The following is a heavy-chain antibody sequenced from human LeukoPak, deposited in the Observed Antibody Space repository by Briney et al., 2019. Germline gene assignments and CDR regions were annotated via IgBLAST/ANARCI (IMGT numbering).Heavy chain of an antibody. J-gene: IGHJ4*02. D-gene: IGHD3-3*01. Sequence: PSETLSLTCAVYGGSFSGYYWSWIRQPPGKGLEWIGEINHSGSTNYNPSLKSRVTISVDTSKNQFSLKLSSVTAADTAVYYCARGFRITIFGVVMTHQYLDYWGQGTLVTVSS. CDR2: INHSGST. CDR3: ARGFRITIFGVVMTHQYLDY. V-gene: IGHV4-34*01. CDR1: GGSFSGYY.